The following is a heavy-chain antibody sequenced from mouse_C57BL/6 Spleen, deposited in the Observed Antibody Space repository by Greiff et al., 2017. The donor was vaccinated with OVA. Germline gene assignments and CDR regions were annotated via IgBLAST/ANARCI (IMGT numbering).Heavy chain of an antibody. Sequence: EVQLQQSGPELVKPGASVKMSCKASGYTFTDYNMHWVKQSHGKSLEWIGYINPNNGGTSYNQKFKGKATLTVNKYSSTASMELRSLTSEDSAVSYGAKGGLRTSSYGAVDYWGQGTSVTVAS. D-gene: IGHD1-1*01. V-gene: IGHV1-22*01. CDR2: INPNNGGT. CDR1: GYTFTDYN. J-gene: IGHJ4*01. CDR3: AKGGLRTSSYGAVDY.